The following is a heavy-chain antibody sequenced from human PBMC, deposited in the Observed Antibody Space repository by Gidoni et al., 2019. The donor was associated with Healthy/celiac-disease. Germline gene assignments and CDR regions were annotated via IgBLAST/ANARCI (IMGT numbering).Heavy chain of an antibody. D-gene: IGHD1-26*01. Sequence: EVQLVESGGGLVQPGGSLRLSCAASGFTFSNYAMHWVRQAPGKGLEYVSAISSNGGSTYYANSVKGRCTISRDNSKNTLYLQMGSLRAEDMAVYYCARGWDSGSYPLNYWGQGTLVTVSS. J-gene: IGHJ4*02. V-gene: IGHV3-64*01. CDR3: ARGWDSGSYPLNY. CDR1: GFTFSNYA. CDR2: ISSNGGST.